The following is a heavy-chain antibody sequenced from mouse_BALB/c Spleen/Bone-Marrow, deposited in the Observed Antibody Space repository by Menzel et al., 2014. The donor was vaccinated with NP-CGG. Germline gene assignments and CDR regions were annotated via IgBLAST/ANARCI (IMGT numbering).Heavy chain of an antibody. CDR3: ARDYYGRGWYFDV. CDR1: GYTFTDYW. D-gene: IGHD1-1*01. Sequence: VKLVESGAELVMPGASVNMSCKASGYTFTDYWMHWVKQRPGQGLEWIGAIDTSDSYTSYNQKFKGKATLTVDESSSTAYMQLSSLTSEDSAVYYCARDYYGRGWYFDVWGAGTTVTVSS. CDR2: IDTSDSYT. V-gene: IGHV1-69*01. J-gene: IGHJ1*01.